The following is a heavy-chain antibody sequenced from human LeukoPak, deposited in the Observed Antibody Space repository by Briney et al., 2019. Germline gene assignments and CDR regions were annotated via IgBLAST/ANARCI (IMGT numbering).Heavy chain of an antibody. CDR3: ARRREDWYFDL. CDR2: ISYIGST. CDR1: GGSVSGYF. Sequence: KSSETQSLTCTVSGGSVSGYFWSWIRQPPGKGLEWIGYISYIGSTNYNPSLKSRVTISVDTSKNQLSLKLTSVTAADTAVYYCARRREDWYFDLWGRGTLVTVPS. J-gene: IGHJ2*01. V-gene: IGHV4-59*08.